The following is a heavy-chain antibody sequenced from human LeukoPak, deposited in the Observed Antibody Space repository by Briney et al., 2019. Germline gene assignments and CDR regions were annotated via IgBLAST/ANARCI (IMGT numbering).Heavy chain of an antibody. D-gene: IGHD6-13*01. CDR2: IWFDGNNK. V-gene: IGHV3-33*01. Sequence: GGSLRLSCAASGFTFSSYVMHWVRQAPGKGREWVTIIWFDGNNKYYADSVKGRFTISRDNSKNTLYLQMNSLRAEDTAVYYCASARPTSSWTAFDIWGQGTMVTVSS. CDR3: ASARPTSSWTAFDI. CDR1: GFTFSSYV. J-gene: IGHJ3*02.